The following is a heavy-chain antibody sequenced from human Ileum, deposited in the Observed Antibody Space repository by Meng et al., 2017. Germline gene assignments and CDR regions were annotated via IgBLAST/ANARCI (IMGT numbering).Heavy chain of an antibody. Sequence: LVGARGALPWPGGPLRLSCVASGFTFSKTWMHLVRQAPGKGLVWVSRISPDGSSSNNADSVKGRFTVSRDNSKNTLFLQMSSLRVEDTAMYYCSRDMMDLGQGTLVTVSS. D-gene: IGHD3-16*01. CDR1: GFTFSKTW. V-gene: IGHV3-74*01. CDR3: SRDMMD. CDR2: ISPDGSSS. J-gene: IGHJ4*02.